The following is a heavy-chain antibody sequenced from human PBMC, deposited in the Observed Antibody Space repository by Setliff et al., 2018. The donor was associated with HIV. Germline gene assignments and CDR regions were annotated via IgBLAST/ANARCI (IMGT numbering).Heavy chain of an antibody. J-gene: IGHJ4*02. CDR3: ARGLSFYDPGGFDY. CDR2: IYYSGSV. Sequence: PSETLSLTCSVSGGAISGSGYYWSWIRQPPGKALEWIGYIYYSGSVYYNPSLKSRLTISVDTSKNQFSLKLSSVTAADTAVYYCARGLSFYDPGGFDYWGQGTLVTVSS. CDR1: GGAISGSGYY. V-gene: IGHV4-30-4*01. D-gene: IGHD3-22*01.